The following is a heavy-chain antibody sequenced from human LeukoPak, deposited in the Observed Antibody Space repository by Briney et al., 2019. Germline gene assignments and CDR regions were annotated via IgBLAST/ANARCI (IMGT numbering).Heavy chain of an antibody. D-gene: IGHD2-2*01. CDR3: AKDGGGYCNNSSC. J-gene: IGHJ4*02. CDR2: NSGDKT. Sequence: GSLRLSCAASGFTYSNYAMSWVRQAPGKGLECVSANSGDKTDYADSVRGRFTIYRDNSKDTLYLQMNSLGAADTAVYYCAKDGGGYCNNSSCWGQGTLVTVSS. V-gene: IGHV3-23*01. CDR1: GFTYSNYA.